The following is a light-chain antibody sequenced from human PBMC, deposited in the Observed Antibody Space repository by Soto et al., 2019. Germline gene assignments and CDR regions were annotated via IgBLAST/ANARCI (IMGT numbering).Light chain of an antibody. CDR3: QVYDNSSDHMI. CDR2: YDK. J-gene: IGLJ2*01. CDR1: NIGRRS. V-gene: IGLV3-21*04. Sequence: SYELTQPPSVSVAPGQTATITCGGNNIGRRSVHWYQQRPGQAPLLVIYYDKDRPSGIPERFSGSNSGHTATLTINRVEAGDEADYFCQVYDNSSDHMIFGGGTKLTVL.